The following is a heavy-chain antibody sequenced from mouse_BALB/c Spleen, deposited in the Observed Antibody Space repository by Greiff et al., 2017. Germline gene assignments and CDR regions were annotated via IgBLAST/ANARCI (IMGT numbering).Heavy chain of an antibody. Sequence: VQLQESGPELVKPGASVKISCKASGYAFSSSWMNWVKQRPGQGLEWIGRIYPGDGDTNYNGKFKGKATLTADKSSSTAYMQLSSLTSVDSAVYFCASFYGSSYGWFAYWGQGTLVTVSA. CDR3: ASFYGSSYGWFAY. D-gene: IGHD1-1*01. CDR2: IYPGDGDT. V-gene: IGHV1-82*01. CDR1: GYAFSSSW. J-gene: IGHJ3*01.